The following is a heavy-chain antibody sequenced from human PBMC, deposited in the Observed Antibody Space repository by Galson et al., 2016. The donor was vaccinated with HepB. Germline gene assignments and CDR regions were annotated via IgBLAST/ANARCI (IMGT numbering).Heavy chain of an antibody. J-gene: IGHJ6*02. V-gene: IGHV3-48*02. D-gene: IGHD5-12*01. CDR2: ISSGSRII. CDR1: GFNLSDYN. CDR3: VRERGYSGYSYYYDMDV. Sequence: SLRPSCAASGFNLSDYNMNWVRQVPGKGLEWISYISSGSRIIYYADSVKGRFTVSRDNAKSSLYLQMNSLRDEDTAVYYCVRERGYSGYSYYYDMDVWGQGTTVIVSS.